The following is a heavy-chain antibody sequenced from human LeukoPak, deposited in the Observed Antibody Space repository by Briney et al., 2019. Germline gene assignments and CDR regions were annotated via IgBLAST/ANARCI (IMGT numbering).Heavy chain of an antibody. J-gene: IGHJ1*01. V-gene: IGHV3-64D*06. CDR1: GFTFGSYA. Sequence: GGSLRLSCSASGFTFGSYAMHWVRQAPGKGLEYVSAISSNGGSTYYADSVKGRFTISRDNSKNTLYLQMSSLRAEDTAVYYCVRGSYGDAGYFQHWGQGTLVTVSS. CDR2: ISSNGGST. CDR3: VRGSYGDAGYFQH. D-gene: IGHD4-17*01.